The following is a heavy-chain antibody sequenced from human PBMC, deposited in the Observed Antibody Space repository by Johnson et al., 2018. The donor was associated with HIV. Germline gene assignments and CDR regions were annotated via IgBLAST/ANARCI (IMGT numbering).Heavy chain of an antibody. V-gene: IGHV3-13*01. CDR3: ARSVGYCSGGSCSPDAFDI. CDR1: GFTFTTYD. CDR2: IGTGGDT. D-gene: IGHD2-15*01. J-gene: IGHJ3*02. Sequence: VQLVESGGGVVQPGGSLRLSCAASGFTFTTYDMHWVRQGTGKGLEWVSGIGTGGDTHYPDSVKCRFTISRHNAKNSLYLQMNSLRAEDTAVYYCARSVGYCSGGSCSPDAFDIWGQGTMVTVSS.